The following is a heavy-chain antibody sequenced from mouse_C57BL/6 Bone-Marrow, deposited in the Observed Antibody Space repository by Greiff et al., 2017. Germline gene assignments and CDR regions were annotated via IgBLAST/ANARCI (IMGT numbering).Heavy chain of an antibody. V-gene: IGHV1-54*01. J-gene: IGHJ2*01. CDR3: ARHYDYDVDYFDY. CDR2: INPGSGGT. Sequence: QVQLQQSGAELVRPGTSVTVSCKASGYAFTNYLIEWVKQRPGQGLEWIGVINPGSGGTNYNEKFKGKATLTADKSSSTAYMQLSSLTSEDSAVYFCARHYDYDVDYFDYWGQGTTLTVSS. CDR1: GYAFTNYL. D-gene: IGHD2-4*01.